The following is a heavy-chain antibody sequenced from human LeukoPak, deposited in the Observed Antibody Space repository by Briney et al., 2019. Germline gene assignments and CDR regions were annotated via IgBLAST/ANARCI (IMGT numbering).Heavy chain of an antibody. CDR1: GGTVSSYV. CDR2: IIPIFGTA. D-gene: IGHD3-10*01. Sequence: GASVNVSCKASGGTVSSYVISWVRQAPGQGLEWMGVIIPIFGTANYAQKFQGRVTFTADESTSTAYMKLSSLRSEDTAVYYCAREGNGSGSYHFDYWGQGTLVTVSS. J-gene: IGHJ4*02. V-gene: IGHV1-69*13. CDR3: AREGNGSGSYHFDY.